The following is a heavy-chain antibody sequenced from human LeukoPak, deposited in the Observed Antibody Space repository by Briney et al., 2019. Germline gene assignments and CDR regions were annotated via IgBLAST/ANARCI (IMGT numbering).Heavy chain of an antibody. V-gene: IGHV1-46*01. CDR3: ARQNSSPYYYYGMDV. Sequence: ASVKVSCKASGYIFTDYYVHWVRQAPGLGLEWMGIINPLRGITIYAQKFQGRVTMTSDTSTNTVYMELSSLISEDTAVYYCARQNSSPYYYYGMDVWGQGTTVTVSS. J-gene: IGHJ6*02. D-gene: IGHD6-13*01. CDR2: INPLRGIT. CDR1: GYIFTDYY.